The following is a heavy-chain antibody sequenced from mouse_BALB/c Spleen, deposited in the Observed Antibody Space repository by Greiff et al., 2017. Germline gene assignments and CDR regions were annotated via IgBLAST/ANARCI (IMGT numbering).Heavy chain of an antibody. Sequence: ESGPGLVKPSQSLSLTCSVTGYSITSGYYWNWIRQFPGNKLEWMGYISYDGSNNYNPSLKNRISITRDTSKNQFFLKLNSVTTEDTATYYCARAYYDYDDYFDYWGQGTTLTVSS. D-gene: IGHD2-4*01. CDR3: ARAYYDYDDYFDY. V-gene: IGHV3-6*02. J-gene: IGHJ2*01. CDR2: ISYDGSN. CDR1: GYSITSGYY.